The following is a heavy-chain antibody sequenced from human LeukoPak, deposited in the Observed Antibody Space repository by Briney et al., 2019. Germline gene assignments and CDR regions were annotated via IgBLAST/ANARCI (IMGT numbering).Heavy chain of an antibody. J-gene: IGHJ4*02. CDR2: ISGSGGST. CDR1: GFTFNSYG. V-gene: IGHV3-23*01. Sequence: TGASLRLSCAASGFTFNSYGMSWVRQAPGKGLEWVSVISGSGGSTYYADSVKGRFTISRDNSKNRLYLQMNSLRAEDTAVYYCARERAEIWDSFDYWGQGTLVTVSS. CDR3: ARERAEIWDSFDY. D-gene: IGHD1-26*01.